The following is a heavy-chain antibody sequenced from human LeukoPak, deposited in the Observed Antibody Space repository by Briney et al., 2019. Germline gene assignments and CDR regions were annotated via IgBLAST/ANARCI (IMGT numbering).Heavy chain of an antibody. Sequence: SETLSLTCTVSGGSISSYYRNWIRQPAGKGLEWLGRIKTSGTTSYNPSLKSRVTMSLDTSKNQFSLKLTSVTAADTAVYYCARGTYAYPDYWGQGTLVTVSS. J-gene: IGHJ4*02. V-gene: IGHV4-4*07. D-gene: IGHD3-16*01. CDR1: GGSISSYY. CDR2: IKTSGTT. CDR3: ARGTYAYPDY.